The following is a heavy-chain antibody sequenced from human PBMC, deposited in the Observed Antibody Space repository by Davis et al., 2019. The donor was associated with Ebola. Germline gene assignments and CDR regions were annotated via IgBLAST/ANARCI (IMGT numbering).Heavy chain of an antibody. V-gene: IGHV4-59*12. CDR3: ARVPSPLWFRELTGDAFDI. CDR1: GGSISSYY. Sequence: SETLSLTCTVSGGSISSYYWSWIRQPPGKGLEWIGYIYYSGSTNNNPSLKSRVTISVDKSKNQFSLKLSSVTAADTAVYYCARVPSPLWFRELTGDAFDIWGQGTMVTVSS. J-gene: IGHJ3*02. D-gene: IGHD3-10*01. CDR2: IYYSGST.